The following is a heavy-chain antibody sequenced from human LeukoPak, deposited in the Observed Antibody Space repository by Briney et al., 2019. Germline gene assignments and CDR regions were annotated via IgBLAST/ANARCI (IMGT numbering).Heavy chain of an antibody. CDR1: GFTFSSYE. V-gene: IGHV3-48*03. CDR2: ISSSGSTI. J-gene: IGHJ6*03. Sequence: GGSLRLSCAASGFTFSSYEMNWVRQAPGKGLEWVSYISSSGSTIYYADSVKGRFTISRDNAKNSLYLQMNSLRAEDTAVYYCARGRHRVYYYSYMDVWGRGTMVTVSS. CDR3: ARGRHRVYYYSYMDV.